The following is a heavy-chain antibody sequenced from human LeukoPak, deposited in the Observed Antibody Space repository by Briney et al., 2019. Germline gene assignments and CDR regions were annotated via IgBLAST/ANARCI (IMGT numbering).Heavy chain of an antibody. V-gene: IGHV6-1*01. Sequence: SQTLSLTCAISGDSVSSNSAAWNWIRQSPSRGLEWLGRTYYRSKWYNDYAVSVKSRITINPDTSKNQFSLQLNSVTPEDTAVYYCAREGAARPHLNYYYYGMDVWGQGTTVTVSS. D-gene: IGHD6-6*01. J-gene: IGHJ6*02. CDR1: GDSVSSNSAA. CDR2: TYYRSKWYN. CDR3: AREGAARPHLNYYYYGMDV.